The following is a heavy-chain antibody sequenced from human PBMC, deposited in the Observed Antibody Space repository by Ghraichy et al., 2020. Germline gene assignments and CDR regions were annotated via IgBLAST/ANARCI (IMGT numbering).Heavy chain of an antibody. D-gene: IGHD3-10*01. Sequence: SETLSLTCTVSGGSISSGDYYWSWIRQPPGKGLEWIGYIYYSGCTYYNPSLKSRVTISVDTSKNQFSLKLSSVTAADTAVYYCARDYYGSGLYFDYWGQETLVTVSS. V-gene: IGHV4-30-4*01. CDR2: IYYSGCT. CDR3: ARDYYGSGLYFDY. CDR1: GGSISSGDYY. J-gene: IGHJ4*02.